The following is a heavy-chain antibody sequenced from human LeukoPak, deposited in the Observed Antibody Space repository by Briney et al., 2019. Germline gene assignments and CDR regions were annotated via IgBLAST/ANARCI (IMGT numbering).Heavy chain of an antibody. CDR3: ARGYDKPDY. V-gene: IGHV3-33*01. D-gene: IGHD3-3*01. J-gene: IGHJ4*01. CDR2: IWYDGSNI. CDR1: GFTFGSYG. Sequence: GGSLRLSCAASGFTFGSYGMHWVRQAPGKGPEWVAVIWYDGSNIYYADSVKGRFTTSRDNSKNTLFLQMNSLRAEDTAVYYWARGYDKPDYWGQGTLVTVSS.